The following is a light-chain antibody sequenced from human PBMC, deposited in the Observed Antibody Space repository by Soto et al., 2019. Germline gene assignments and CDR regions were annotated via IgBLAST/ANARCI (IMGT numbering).Light chain of an antibody. CDR3: QSYDSSLTPYV. CDR2: GNS. V-gene: IGLV1-40*01. Sequence: QSVLTQPPSVSGAPGQRVTISCTGSSSNIGAGYDVHWYQQLPGTAHKLLIYGNSNRPSGVPDRFSGSKSGTSASLAITGLQAEDEADYYCQSYDSSLTPYVFGTGTKLTVL. CDR1: SSNIGAGYD. J-gene: IGLJ1*01.